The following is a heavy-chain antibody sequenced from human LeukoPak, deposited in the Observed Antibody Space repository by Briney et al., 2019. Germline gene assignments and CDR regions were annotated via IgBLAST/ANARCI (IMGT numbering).Heavy chain of an antibody. CDR1: GFTFSSYA. CDR3: ARDPPPPVDDFWSGYPDY. J-gene: IGHJ4*02. CDR2: ISYDGSNK. V-gene: IGHV3-30*01. Sequence: PGGSLRLSCAASGFTFSSYAMHWVRQAPGKGLEWVAVISYDGSNKYYADSVKGRFTISRDNSKNTLYLQMNSLRAEDTAVYYCARDPPPPVDDFWSGYPDYWGQGTLVTVSS. D-gene: IGHD3-3*01.